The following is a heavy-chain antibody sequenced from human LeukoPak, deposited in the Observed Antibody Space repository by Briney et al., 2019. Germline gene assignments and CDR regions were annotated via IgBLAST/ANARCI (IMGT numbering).Heavy chain of an antibody. V-gene: IGHV4-30-4*08. CDR2: IYYSGST. D-gene: IGHD5-12*01. CDR3: ARAHSGYDLKDDAFDI. J-gene: IGHJ3*02. Sequence: SQTLSLTCTVSGGSISSGDYYWSWIRQPPGKGLEWIGYIYYSGSTYYNPSLKSRVTISVDTSKNQFSLKLSSVTAADTAVYYCARAHSGYDLKDDAFDIWGQGTMVTVSS. CDR1: GGSISSGDYY.